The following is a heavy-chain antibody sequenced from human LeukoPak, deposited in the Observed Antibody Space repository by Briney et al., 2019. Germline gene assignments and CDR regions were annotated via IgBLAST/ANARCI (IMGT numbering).Heavy chain of an antibody. CDR3: AKGVDDILLWFGELLSCAFDI. V-gene: IGHV3-23*01. CDR2: ISSSGDST. J-gene: IGHJ3*02. Sequence: GGSLRLSCAASGFTFSSYAMSWVRQAPGEGLEWVSAISSSGDSTYYADSVKGRFTISRDNSKKMLYLQMNSPRAEDTARYYCAKGVDDILLWFGELLSCAFDIWGQGTMVTVSS. D-gene: IGHD3-10*01. CDR1: GFTFSSYA.